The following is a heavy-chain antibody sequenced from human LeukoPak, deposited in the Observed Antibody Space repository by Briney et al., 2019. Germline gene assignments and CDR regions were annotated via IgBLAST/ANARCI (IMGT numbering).Heavy chain of an antibody. CDR2: IDRDGSEI. D-gene: IGHD6-13*01. V-gene: IGHV3-74*01. CDR3: ARHIRAAAFDP. CDR1: GFTISDHF. Sequence: PGGSLRLSCAASGFTISDHFMHWVRQGPGKGLMWVSRIDRDGSEINYADSVKGRFTISRDNAKNTLYLQMNSLRDEDTAIYYCARHIRAAAFDPWGQGTLVTVSS. J-gene: IGHJ5*02.